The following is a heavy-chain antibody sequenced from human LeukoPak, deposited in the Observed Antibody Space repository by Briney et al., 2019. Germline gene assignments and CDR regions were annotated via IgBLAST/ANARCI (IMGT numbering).Heavy chain of an antibody. D-gene: IGHD5-12*01. J-gene: IGHJ4*02. V-gene: IGHV3-66*04. CDR3: VKQSGYRGYDFFDY. Sequence: QSGGSLRLSCAASAFTFSSYSMNWVRQAPGKGLEWVSAIYSGGSTYYSNSVKGRFTISRDNSKNMLYLQMNSLRAEDTAVYYCVKQSGYRGYDFFDYWGQGALVTVSS. CDR2: IYSGGST. CDR1: AFTFSSYS.